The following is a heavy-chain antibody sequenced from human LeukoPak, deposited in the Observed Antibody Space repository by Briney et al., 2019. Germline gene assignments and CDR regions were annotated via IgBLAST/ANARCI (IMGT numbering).Heavy chain of an antibody. CDR3: ARAKNGGNSAYDY. CDR2: IHSDGSST. Sequence: GGSLRLSCAASGFTFSSYWMHWARQAPGKGLVWVSRIHSDGSSTTYADSVKGRFTISRDNAKDTLYLQMNSLRAEDTAVYYCARAKNGGNSAYDYWGQGTLVTVSS. J-gene: IGHJ4*02. CDR1: GFTFSSYW. D-gene: IGHD4-23*01. V-gene: IGHV3-74*01.